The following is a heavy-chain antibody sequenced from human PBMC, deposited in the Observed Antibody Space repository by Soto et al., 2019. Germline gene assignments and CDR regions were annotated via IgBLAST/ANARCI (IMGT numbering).Heavy chain of an antibody. D-gene: IGHD4-17*01. CDR2: IYWDDDQ. V-gene: IGHV2-5*02. CDR1: GFSLTTTSMG. J-gene: IGHJ4*02. Sequence: QITLKESGPPLVRPAQTLTLTCAFSGFSLTTTSMGVAWIRQPPGKALEWLALIYWDDDQRYSPSLKDRLTIFKDTSRSRVVLTISNMNPEDTGTYFCEHAGDYDLLSFDHWVPGTLVTGSS. CDR3: EHAGDYDLLSFDH.